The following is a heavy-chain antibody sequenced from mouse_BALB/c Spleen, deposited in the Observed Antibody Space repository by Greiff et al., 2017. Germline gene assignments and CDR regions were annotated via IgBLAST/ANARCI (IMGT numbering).Heavy chain of an antibody. Sequence: EVKLQESGGGLVKPGGSLKLSCAASGFTFSSYAMSWVRQSPEKRLEWVAEISSGGSYTYYPDTVTGRFTISRDNAKNTLYLQMISLKSEDTAMYYCTRGGPITTVVGDHFAYWGQGTLVTVSA. J-gene: IGHJ3*01. V-gene: IGHV5-9-4*01. D-gene: IGHD1-1*01. CDR1: GFTFSSYA. CDR2: ISSGGSYT. CDR3: TRGGPITTVVGDHFAY.